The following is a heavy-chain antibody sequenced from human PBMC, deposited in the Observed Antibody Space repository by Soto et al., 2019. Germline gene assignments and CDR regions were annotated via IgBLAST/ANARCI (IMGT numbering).Heavy chain of an antibody. CDR2: IYHSGST. CDR3: ARHLKAVAAAMAY. Sequence: SETLSLTCAVSGGSISSSNWWSWVRQPPGKGLEWIGEIYHSGSTNYNPSLKSRVTISIDTSKNEFSLRLRSVTAADTSVYYCARHLKAVAAAMAYWGQGITVTVSS. CDR1: GGSISSSNW. J-gene: IGHJ4*02. D-gene: IGHD6-19*01. V-gene: IGHV4-4*02.